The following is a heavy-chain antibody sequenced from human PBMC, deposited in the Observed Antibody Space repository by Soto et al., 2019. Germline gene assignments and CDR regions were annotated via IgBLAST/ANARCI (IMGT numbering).Heavy chain of an antibody. CDR3: AKGDNCISTSCYADPYYGMDV. Sequence: GGSLRLSCAASGFTFSSYGMHWVRQAPGKGLEWVAVISYDGSNKYYADSVKGRFTISRDNSKNTLYLQMSSLGAEDTAVYYCAKGDNCISTSCYADPYYGMDVWGQGTTVTVSS. V-gene: IGHV3-30*18. D-gene: IGHD2-2*01. J-gene: IGHJ6*02. CDR1: GFTFSSYG. CDR2: ISYDGSNK.